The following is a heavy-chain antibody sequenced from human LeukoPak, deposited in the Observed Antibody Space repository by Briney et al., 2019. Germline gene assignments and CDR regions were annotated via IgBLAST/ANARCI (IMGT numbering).Heavy chain of an antibody. CDR3: ARGRRRVTMIVVTYFQH. D-gene: IGHD3-22*01. J-gene: IGHJ1*01. Sequence: SETLSLTCAVYGGSFSGYYWSWIRQPPGKGLEWIGEMNHSGSTNYNPSLKSRVTISVDTSKNQFSLKLSSVTAADTAVYYCARGRRRVTMIVVTYFQHWGQGTLVTVSS. V-gene: IGHV4-34*01. CDR1: GGSFSGYY. CDR2: MNHSGST.